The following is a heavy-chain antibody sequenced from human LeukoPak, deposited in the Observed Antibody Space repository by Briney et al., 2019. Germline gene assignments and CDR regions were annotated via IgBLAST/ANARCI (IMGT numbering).Heavy chain of an antibody. D-gene: IGHD4-23*01. V-gene: IGHV3-48*01. J-gene: IGHJ4*02. Sequence: PGGSLRLSCAASGYTFSNYAMTWVRQAPGKGLEWVSYISSSSSTIYYADSVKGRFTISRDNAKNSLYLQMNSLRAEDTAVYYCARAVYGGNSGPTMWGQGTLVTVSS. CDR2: ISSSSSTI. CDR3: ARAVYGGNSGPTM. CDR1: GYTFSNYA.